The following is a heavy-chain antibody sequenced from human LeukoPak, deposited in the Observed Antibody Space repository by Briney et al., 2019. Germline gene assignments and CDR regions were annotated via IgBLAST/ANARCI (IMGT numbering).Heavy chain of an antibody. D-gene: IGHD1-26*01. V-gene: IGHV3-9*01. CDR3: AREGVVGGTYYLDY. CDR2: ISWNSGSI. J-gene: IGHJ4*02. CDR1: GFTFDDYA. Sequence: GRSLRLSCAASGFTFDDYAMHWVRQAPGKGLEWVSGISWNSGSIGYADSVKGRFTISRDNAKNSMYLQMNSLRAEDTAVYSCAREGVVGGTYYLDYWGQGTLVTVSS.